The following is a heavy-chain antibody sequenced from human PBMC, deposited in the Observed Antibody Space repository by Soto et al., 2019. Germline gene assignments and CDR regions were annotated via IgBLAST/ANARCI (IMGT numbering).Heavy chain of an antibody. CDR1: GFTFSSYS. Sequence: PGGSLRLSCAASGFTFSSYSMNWVRQAPGKGLEWVSYISSSSSTIYYADSVKGRFTISRDNAKNSLYLQMNSLRDEDTAVYYCARDHYDFWSGYSHYYYYGMDVWGQGTTVTVSS. CDR3: ARDHYDFWSGYSHYYYYGMDV. CDR2: ISSSSSTI. V-gene: IGHV3-48*02. D-gene: IGHD3-3*01. J-gene: IGHJ6*02.